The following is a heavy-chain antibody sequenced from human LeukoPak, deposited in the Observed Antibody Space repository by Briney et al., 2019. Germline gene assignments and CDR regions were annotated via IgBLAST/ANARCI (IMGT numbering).Heavy chain of an antibody. CDR3: ARGGVVPTAYPRRAFDL. CDR2: INIDGSTT. D-gene: IGHD2-2*01. V-gene: IGHV3-74*01. Sequence: GGSLRLSCAASGFIFSNYWMGWVRQAPGKGLVWVSRINIDGSTTNYADSVKGRFTISRDNAKNTLFLQMNSLRVEDTAVYYCARGGVVPTAYPRRAFDLWGQGTTVTVSS. J-gene: IGHJ3*01. CDR1: GFIFSNYW.